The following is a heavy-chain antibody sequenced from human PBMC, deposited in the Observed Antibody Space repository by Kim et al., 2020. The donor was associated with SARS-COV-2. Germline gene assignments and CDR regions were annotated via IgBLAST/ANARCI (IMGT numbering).Heavy chain of an antibody. V-gene: IGHV4-61*01. CDR3: AGTYGDYGDYYYGMDV. CDR1: GGSVSSGSYY. CDR2: IYYSGST. D-gene: IGHD4-17*01. Sequence: SETLSLTCTVSGGSVSSGSYYWSWIRQPPGKGLEWIGYIYYSGSTNYNPSLKSRVTISVDTSKNQFSLKLSSVTAADTAVYYCAGTYGDYGDYYYGMDVWGQGTTVTVSS. J-gene: IGHJ6*02.